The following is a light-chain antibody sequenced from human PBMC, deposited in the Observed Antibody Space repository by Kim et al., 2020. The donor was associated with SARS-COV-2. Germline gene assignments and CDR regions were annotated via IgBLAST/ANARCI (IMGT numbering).Light chain of an antibody. CDR3: QSYDSSLSGYV. V-gene: IGLV1-40*01. CDR2: GNN. CDR1: SSNIGAGYD. Sequence: QRVTISCPGSSSNIGAGYDVHWYQQLPGTAPKLLIYGNNNRPSGVPDRFSGSKSGTSASLAITGLQAEDEADYYCQSYDSSLSGYVFGTGTKVTVL. J-gene: IGLJ1*01.